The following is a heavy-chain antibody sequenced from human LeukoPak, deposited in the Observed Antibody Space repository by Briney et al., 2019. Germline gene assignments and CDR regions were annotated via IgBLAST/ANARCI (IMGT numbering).Heavy chain of an antibody. Sequence: GGSLRLSCAASGFTSSSCWMSWVPQAPGKGLEWVANINQDGSEKYYVDSVKGRFTISRDNAKNSLYLQMNSLRAEDTAVYYCARDPYYDFWSGPPLGDNWFDPWGQGTLVTVSS. CDR2: INQDGSEK. J-gene: IGHJ5*02. V-gene: IGHV3-7*01. D-gene: IGHD3-3*01. CDR3: ARDPYYDFWSGPPLGDNWFDP. CDR1: GFTSSSCW.